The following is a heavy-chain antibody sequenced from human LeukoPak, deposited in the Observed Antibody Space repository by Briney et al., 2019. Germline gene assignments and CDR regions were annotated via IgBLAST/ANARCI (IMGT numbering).Heavy chain of an antibody. D-gene: IGHD1-26*01. J-gene: IGHJ6*02. V-gene: IGHV3-9*01. Sequence: GGSLRLSCAASGFTFDDYAMHGGRHAPGKGLGWVSGISWNSGSIGYADSVKGRFTISRDNAKNSLYLQMNSLRAEDTALYYCAKDWDPNYYYGMDVWGQGTTVTVSS. CDR1: GFTFDDYA. CDR3: AKDWDPNYYYGMDV. CDR2: ISWNSGSI.